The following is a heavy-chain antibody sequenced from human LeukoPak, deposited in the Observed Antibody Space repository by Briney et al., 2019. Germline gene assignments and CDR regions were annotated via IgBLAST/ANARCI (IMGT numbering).Heavy chain of an antibody. V-gene: IGHV3-20*04. CDR2: INWNGGST. CDR3: AREGLPYYDFWSGYPTYYYYYMDV. D-gene: IGHD3-3*01. CDR1: GFTFDDYG. J-gene: IGHJ6*03. Sequence: GGSLRLSCAASGFTFDDYGMSWVRQAPGKALEWVSGINWNGGSTGYADSVKGRFTISRDNAKNSLYLQMNSLRAEDTAVYYCAREGLPYYDFWSGYPTYYYYYMDVWGKGTTVTVSS.